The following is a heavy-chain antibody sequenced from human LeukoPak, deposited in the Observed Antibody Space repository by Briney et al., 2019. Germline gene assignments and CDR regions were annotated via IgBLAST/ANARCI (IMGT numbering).Heavy chain of an antibody. J-gene: IGHJ6*01. D-gene: IGHD6-13*01. CDR2: IYYSGST. CDR1: GGSISSSSYY. Sequence: SETQSLTCTVSGGSISSSSYYWGWIRQPPLKGLEWIGSIYYSGSTYYNPSLKSRVTISVDTSKNQFSLKLSSVTAADTAVYYCARQSGSSSWRGFWAYYYYGTDVWGQGTTVTVSS. V-gene: IGHV4-39*01. CDR3: ARQSGSSSWRGFWAYYYYGTDV.